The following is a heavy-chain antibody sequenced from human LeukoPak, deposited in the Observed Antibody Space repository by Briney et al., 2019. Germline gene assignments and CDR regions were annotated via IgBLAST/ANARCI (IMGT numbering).Heavy chain of an antibody. V-gene: IGHV4-39*01. CDR2: IYYIGST. D-gene: IGHD2-21*02. Sequence: SETLSLTCTLSVGSISSSSYYWGWIRQPPGKGLEWIGSIYYIGSTYYNPSLKSRVTISVDTSKNQFSLKLSSVTAADTAVYYCARHVPAIVVVTAILGYHDYWGQGTLVTVSS. CDR3: ARHVPAIVVVTAILGYHDY. CDR1: VGSISSSSYY. J-gene: IGHJ4*02.